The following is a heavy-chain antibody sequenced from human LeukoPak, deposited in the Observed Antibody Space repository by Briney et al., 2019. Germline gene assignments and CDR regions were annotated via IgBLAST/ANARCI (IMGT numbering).Heavy chain of an antibody. CDR2: INPNSGGT. V-gene: IGHV1-2*06. CDR1: GYTFTVYY. Sequence: GASVTVSCTASGYTFTVYYMHWVRQAPGQGLEWMGRINPNSGGTNYAQKFQGRVTMTRDTSISTAYMELSRLRSDDTAVYYCATTVLVSAGNWYFDLWGRGTLVTVSS. D-gene: IGHD2-2*01. J-gene: IGHJ2*01. CDR3: ATTVLVSAGNWYFDL.